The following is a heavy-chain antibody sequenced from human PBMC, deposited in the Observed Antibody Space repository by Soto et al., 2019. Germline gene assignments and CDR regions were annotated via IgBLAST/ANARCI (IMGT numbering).Heavy chain of an antibody. J-gene: IGHJ6*02. Sequence: SLRLSCAGCGFTFSHYGMHLFRQAPGQGLEWVAVIWYDGSNKWYADSVKGRFIISRDNTNDTLYLQMNSLRAEDTAVYYCARNMYPSFTRSAMDVWGQGTTVT. CDR1: GFTFSHYG. CDR3: ARNMYPSFTRSAMDV. V-gene: IGHV3-33*01. D-gene: IGHD2-2*01. CDR2: IWYDGSNK.